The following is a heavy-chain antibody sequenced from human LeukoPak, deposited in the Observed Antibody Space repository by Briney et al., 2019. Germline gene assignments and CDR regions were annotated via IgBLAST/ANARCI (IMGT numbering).Heavy chain of an antibody. CDR2: IYPGDSDT. D-gene: IGHD3-10*01. J-gene: IGHJ4*02. Sequence: GESLKISCKGSAYSFTSYWIGWVRQMPGKGLEWMGIIYPGDSDTRYSPSFQGRVTISADKSISTAYLQWSSLKASDTAMYYCARLDGSGSYYNAGDYWGQGTLVTVSS. CDR3: ARLDGSGSYYNAGDY. CDR1: AYSFTSYW. V-gene: IGHV5-51*01.